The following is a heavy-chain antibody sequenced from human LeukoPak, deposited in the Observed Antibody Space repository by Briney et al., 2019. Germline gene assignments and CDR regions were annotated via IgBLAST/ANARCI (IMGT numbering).Heavy chain of an antibody. CDR2: IIPIFGTA. V-gene: IGHV1-69*06. D-gene: IGHD2/OR15-2a*01. Sequence: ASVKVSCKASGYTFTGYYMHWVRQAPGQGLEWMGGIIPIFGTANYAQKFQGRVTITADKSTSTAYMELSSLRSEDTAVYYCARGKGNKGYYYYMDVWGKGTTVTVSS. CDR3: ARGKGNKGYYYYMDV. CDR1: GYTFTGYY. J-gene: IGHJ6*03.